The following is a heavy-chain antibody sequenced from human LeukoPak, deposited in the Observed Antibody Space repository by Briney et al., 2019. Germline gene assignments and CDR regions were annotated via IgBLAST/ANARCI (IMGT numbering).Heavy chain of an antibody. CDR2: IYPGDSDT. Sequence: GESLKISLQGSGFRFTSFWIGWVRPIPGKGLELIGIIYPGDSDTRYSPSFQGQVTISADKSISTAYLQWSSLKAADTALYYCARQHDYGDYDYWGQGTLVTVSS. J-gene: IGHJ4*02. D-gene: IGHD4-17*01. CDR3: ARQHDYGDYDY. CDR1: GFRFTSFW. V-gene: IGHV5-51*01.